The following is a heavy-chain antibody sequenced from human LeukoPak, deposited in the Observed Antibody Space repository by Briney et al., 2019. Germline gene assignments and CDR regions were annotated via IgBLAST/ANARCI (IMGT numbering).Heavy chain of an antibody. D-gene: IGHD6-13*01. CDR1: GGTFSSYA. V-gene: IGHV1-69*04. Sequence: GSSVKVSCKASGGTFSSYAITWVRQAPGQGLEWMGRIIPILGIAYYAQKFQGRVTVTADISTRTAYMELSSLRSEDTAVYYCARARDTSSLYYFDYWGQGTLVTVSS. CDR2: IIPILGIA. J-gene: IGHJ4*02. CDR3: ARARDTSSLYYFDY.